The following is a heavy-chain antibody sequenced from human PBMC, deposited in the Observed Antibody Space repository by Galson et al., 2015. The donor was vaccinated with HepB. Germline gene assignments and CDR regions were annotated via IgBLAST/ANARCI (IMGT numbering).Heavy chain of an antibody. CDR2: IHPGKGNT. D-gene: IGHD2-21*01. J-gene: IGHJ6*02. CDR3: ARDSSVVIRATGLYGMGV. V-gene: IGHV1-3*01. Sequence: SVKVSCKASGYSFSSFAMHWVRQAPGQRLEWMGWIHPGKGNTKYSQKFQDRVTITRDTSASTAYLELRSLRAEDTALYYCARDSSVVIRATGLYGMGVWGQGTTVTVSS. CDR1: GYSFSSFA.